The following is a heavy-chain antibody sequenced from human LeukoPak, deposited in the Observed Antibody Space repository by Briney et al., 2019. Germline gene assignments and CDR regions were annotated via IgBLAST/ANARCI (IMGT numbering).Heavy chain of an antibody. V-gene: IGHV4-4*09. CDR3: ARSYYYDSSGYLPD. J-gene: IGHJ4*02. CDR1: GGSINSYY. CDR2: IHSSGST. D-gene: IGHD3-22*01. Sequence: PSETLSLTCTVSGGSINSYYWSWIRQPPGKGLEWIGYIHSSGSTKYNPSLKGRVTISVDKSKNQFSLKVSSVTAADAAMYYCARSYYYDSSGYLPDWGQGTLVTVSS.